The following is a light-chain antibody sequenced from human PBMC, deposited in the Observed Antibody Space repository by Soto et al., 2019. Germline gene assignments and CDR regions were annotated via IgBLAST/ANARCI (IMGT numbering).Light chain of an antibody. CDR3: QQDHDWPPIT. CDR1: QSVSSD. V-gene: IGKV3-15*01. CDR2: GAS. Sequence: EVVMTQSPATLSLSPGESATLSCRASQSVSSDLAWYQQKPGQAPRLLIYGASTRATDIPPRFNGGESGTEFTPTISSLQSEDFAIYYCQQDHDWPPITFGPGTRVDVK. J-gene: IGKJ3*01.